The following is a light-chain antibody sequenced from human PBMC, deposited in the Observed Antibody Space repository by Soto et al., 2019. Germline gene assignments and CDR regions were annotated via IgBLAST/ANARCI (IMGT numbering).Light chain of an antibody. CDR3: QQYNNWPPRT. V-gene: IGKV3-15*01. J-gene: IGKJ1*01. CDR2: GAS. CDR1: QSVSSN. Sequence: EIVMTQSPATLSVSPGERATLSCRASQSVSSNLAWYQQKPGQAPRLLIYGASTRATGIPARFRGSGSGTPCTLAISSLLSKHFAVYYCQQYNNWPPRTFGQGTKVEIK.